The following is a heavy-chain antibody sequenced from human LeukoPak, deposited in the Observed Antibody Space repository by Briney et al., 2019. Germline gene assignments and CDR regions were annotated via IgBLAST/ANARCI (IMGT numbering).Heavy chain of an antibody. J-gene: IGHJ4*02. D-gene: IGHD6-13*01. CDR2: IYHSGST. V-gene: IGHV4-30-2*01. CDR3: ARAGSSSGGY. Sequence: SQTLSLTCTVPGGSISSGGYYWSWIRQPPGKGLEWIGYIYHSGSTYYNPSLKSRVTISVDRSKNQFSLKLSSVTAADTAVYYCARAGSSSGGYWGQGTLVTVSS. CDR1: GGSISSGGYY.